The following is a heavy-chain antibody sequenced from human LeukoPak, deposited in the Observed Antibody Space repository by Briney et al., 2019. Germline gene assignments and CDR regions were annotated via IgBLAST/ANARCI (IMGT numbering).Heavy chain of an antibody. CDR3: ARAGTIVVAPFDY. CDR1: GYSIKNDYY. D-gene: IGHD3-22*01. V-gene: IGHV4-38-2*02. J-gene: IGHJ4*02. Sequence: SETLSLTCSVSGYSIKNDYYWGWIRQAPVKGLEWIGSFYHTGSTYYNSSLKSRVTISVDTSKNQFSLKLSSVTAADTAVYYCARAGTIVVAPFDYWGQGTLVTVSS. CDR2: FYHTGST.